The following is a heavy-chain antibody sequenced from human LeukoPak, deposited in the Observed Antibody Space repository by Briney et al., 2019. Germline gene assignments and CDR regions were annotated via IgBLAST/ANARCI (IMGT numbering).Heavy chain of an antibody. CDR3: ARDPNRYSSGWYLPKYYFDY. V-gene: IGHV1-2*02. Sequence: ASVKVSCKASGYTFTGYFIHWVRQAPGQGLEWVGWINPNSGGTNYAQKFQGRVTMTRDTSASTAYMELSSLRSEDMAVYYCARDPNRYSSGWYLPKYYFDYWGQGTLVTVSS. D-gene: IGHD6-19*01. J-gene: IGHJ4*02. CDR1: GYTFTGYF. CDR2: INPNSGGT.